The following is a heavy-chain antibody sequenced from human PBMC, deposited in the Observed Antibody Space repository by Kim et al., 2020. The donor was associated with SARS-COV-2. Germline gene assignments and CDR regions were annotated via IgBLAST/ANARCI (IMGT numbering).Heavy chain of an antibody. CDR3: VKGAWLDY. J-gene: IGHJ4*02. V-gene: IGHV3-23*01. Sequence: GGSLRLSCVASGFIFGTFDMSWVRQAPGKGLKWVSVIKRPDGSTYYAESVKGRFTISRDSAKNTLYFQMNSLRAEDTAVYYCVKGAWLDYCGAGTLITAS. CDR1: GFIFGTFD. D-gene: IGHD5-12*01. CDR2: IKRPDGST.